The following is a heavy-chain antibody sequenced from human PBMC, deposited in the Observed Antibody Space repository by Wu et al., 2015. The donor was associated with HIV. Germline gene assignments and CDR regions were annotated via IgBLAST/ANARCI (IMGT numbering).Heavy chain of an antibody. Sequence: LVQSGPEAKKPGASVKVSCKASGYTFSSYGINWVRQAPGLGLEWMGWISTKTRRTEYVQKFRDRVTMTTDTSASTGYMELRSLRSDDTAIYYCARDSGTATYWFDYWGQGTLVTVSS. D-gene: IGHD3-10*01. CDR2: ISTKTRRT. V-gene: IGHV1-18*01. J-gene: IGHJ4*02. CDR3: ARDSGTATYWFDY. CDR1: GYTFSSYG.